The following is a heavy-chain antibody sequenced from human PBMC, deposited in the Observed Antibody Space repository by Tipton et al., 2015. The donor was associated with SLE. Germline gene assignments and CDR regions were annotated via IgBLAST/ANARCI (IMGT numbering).Heavy chain of an antibody. CDR2: INHSGST. J-gene: IGHJ4*02. CDR1: GGSFSGYY. D-gene: IGHD3-3*01. CDR3: ARRDFWGNFFDY. V-gene: IGHV4-34*01. Sequence: TLSLTCAVYGGSFSGYYWSWIRQPPGKGLEWIGEINHSGSTNYNPSLKSRVTISVDTSKNQFSLKLSSVTSADTAVYYCARRDFWGNFFDYWGQGTLVAVSS.